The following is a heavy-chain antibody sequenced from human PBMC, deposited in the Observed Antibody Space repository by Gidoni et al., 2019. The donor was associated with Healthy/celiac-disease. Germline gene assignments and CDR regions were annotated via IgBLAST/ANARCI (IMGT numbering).Heavy chain of an antibody. D-gene: IGHD2-2*01. V-gene: IGHV4-34*01. Sequence: QVQLQQWGAGLLKPSETLSLTCAVYGGSSSGYYWSWIRQPPGKGLEWIGEINHSGSTNYNPSLKSRVTISVDTSKNQFSLKLSSVTAADTAVYYCARGPPEDIVVVPAAMAYFDYWGQGTLVTVSS. CDR2: INHSGST. J-gene: IGHJ4*02. CDR3: ARGPPEDIVVVPAAMAYFDY. CDR1: GGSSSGYY.